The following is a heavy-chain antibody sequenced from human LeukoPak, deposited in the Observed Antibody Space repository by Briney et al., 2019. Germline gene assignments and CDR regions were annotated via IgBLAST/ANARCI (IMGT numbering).Heavy chain of an antibody. Sequence: GGSLRLSCAASGFTFSSYAMHWVRQAPGKGLEWVAVISYDGSNKYYADSVKGRFTISRDNSKNTLYLQMNSLRAEDTAVYYCSYGSGSDSYYFDYWGQGTLVTVSS. CDR2: ISYDGSNK. D-gene: IGHD3-10*01. V-gene: IGHV3-30-3*01. CDR1: GFTFSSYA. CDR3: SYGSGSDSYYFDY. J-gene: IGHJ4*02.